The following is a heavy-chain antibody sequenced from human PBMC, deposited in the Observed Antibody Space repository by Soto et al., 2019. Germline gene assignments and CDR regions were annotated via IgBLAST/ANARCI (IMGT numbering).Heavy chain of an antibody. CDR1: GYTFTAYY. J-gene: IGHJ6*02. CDR3: VRGEAGYYYYGLDV. Sequence: AAVQVSCQSFGYTFTAYYIHWVRPAPGQGLELMGWIDPNSGGTRSAQNFQGWVTMTRDTSISTVYMEMTRLRSDDTAVYYCVRGEAGYYYYGLDVWGQGTTVTVAS. V-gene: IGHV1-2*04. CDR2: IDPNSGGT.